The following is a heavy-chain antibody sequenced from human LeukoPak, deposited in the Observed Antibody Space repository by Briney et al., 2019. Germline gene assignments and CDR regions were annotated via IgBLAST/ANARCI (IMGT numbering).Heavy chain of an antibody. J-gene: IGHJ4*02. CDR2: INGDGSIT. D-gene: IGHD5-18*01. Sequence: GGSLRLSRAASGFPFSSYWMHWVRQVPGRGLVWVARINGDGSITNYAESVRGRFTLSRDNAKNTLYLQMNSLRAEDTAIYYCARKLSVDTTMVSQDYWGQGTLDTVSS. V-gene: IGHV3-74*01. CDR3: ARKLSVDTTMVSQDY. CDR1: GFPFSSYW.